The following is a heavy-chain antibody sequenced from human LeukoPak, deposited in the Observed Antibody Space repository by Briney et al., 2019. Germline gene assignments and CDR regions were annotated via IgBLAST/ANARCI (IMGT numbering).Heavy chain of an antibody. CDR3: ARGTMVRGVSRHYYYYGMDV. CDR1: GGSISSYY. CDR2: IYYSGST. V-gene: IGHV4-59*01. J-gene: IGHJ6*02. D-gene: IGHD3-10*01. Sequence: SETLSLTCTVSGGSISSYYWSWIRQPPGKGLEWIGYIYYSGSTNYNPSLKSRVTISVDTSKNKFSLKLRSVTATDTAVYYCARGTMVRGVSRHYYYYGMDVWGQGTMVTVSS.